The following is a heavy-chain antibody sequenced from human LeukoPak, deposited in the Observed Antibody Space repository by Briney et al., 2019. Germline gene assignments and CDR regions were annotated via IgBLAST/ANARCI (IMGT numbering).Heavy chain of an antibody. CDR3: AYGSGCVNWLGDY. J-gene: IGHJ4*02. Sequence: PGGALRLSCAASGFTFSTYVMNWVRQAPGGGLDWVASISESGAGSFYPDSVKGRFAISSDNSKNALYQQMDRRRDDDTAKYCCAYGSGCVNWLGDYWGLGTRVTVSS. D-gene: IGHD1-26*01. CDR2: ISESGAGS. CDR1: GFTFSTYV. V-gene: IGHV3-23*01.